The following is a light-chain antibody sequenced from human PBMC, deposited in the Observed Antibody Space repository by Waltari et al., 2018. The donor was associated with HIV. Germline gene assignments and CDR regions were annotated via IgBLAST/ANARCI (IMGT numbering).Light chain of an antibody. V-gene: IGKV3-15*01. CDR2: RSS. Sequence: EIVMKQSPATLSVSPGERVTLSCRASQRISSNLVWYQQKPGQAPRPLIYRSSSRATGIPARFSGSGSGTEFTLTISSLQSEDFAVYYCQQYNNFPLTFGGGTKVEIK. J-gene: IGKJ4*01. CDR3: QQYNNFPLT. CDR1: QRISSN.